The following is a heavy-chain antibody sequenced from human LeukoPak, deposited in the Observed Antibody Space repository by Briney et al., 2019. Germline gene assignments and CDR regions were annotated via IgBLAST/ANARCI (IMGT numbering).Heavy chain of an antibody. CDR3: AKDNKYYYGSGSYYIFDY. V-gene: IGHV3-23*01. CDR2: ISGTGGST. Sequence: GGSLRLSCAASGFTSSSYAMSWVRQAPGKGLEWVSAISGTGGSTYYADSVKGRFTISRDYSKNTLYLQMNSLRAEDTAVYYCAKDNKYYYGSGSYYIFDYWGQGTLVTVSS. CDR1: GFTSSSYA. D-gene: IGHD3-10*01. J-gene: IGHJ4*02.